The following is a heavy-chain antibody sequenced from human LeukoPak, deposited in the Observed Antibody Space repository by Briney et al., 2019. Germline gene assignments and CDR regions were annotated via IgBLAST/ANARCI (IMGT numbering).Heavy chain of an antibody. CDR2: IKQDGSEK. V-gene: IGHV3-7*01. J-gene: IGHJ4*02. CDR1: GFTFSSYW. Sequence: GGSLRLSCAASGFTFSSYWMSWARQAPGKGLEWVANIKQDGSEKYYVDSVKGRFTISRDNAKNSLYLQMNSLSAKDTAVYYCARLSGGFDWRRWGQGTLVTVSS. CDR3: ARLSGGFDWRR. D-gene: IGHD3-9*01.